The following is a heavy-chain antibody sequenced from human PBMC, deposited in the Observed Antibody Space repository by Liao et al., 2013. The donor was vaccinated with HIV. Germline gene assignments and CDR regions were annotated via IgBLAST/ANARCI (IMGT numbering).Heavy chain of an antibody. V-gene: IGHV4-34*02. J-gene: IGHJ4*02. CDR2: IKHSGST. CDR1: GGSFSSHY. CDR3: ARPRGFFDY. D-gene: IGHD3-10*01. Sequence: QVQLQQWGAGLLKPSETLSLTCAVYGGSFSSHYWSWIRQSPGKGLEWIGEIKHSGSTNYNPSLKSRVTISVDTSKNQFSLKLSSVTAADTAVYYCARPRGFFDYWGQGTLVTVSS.